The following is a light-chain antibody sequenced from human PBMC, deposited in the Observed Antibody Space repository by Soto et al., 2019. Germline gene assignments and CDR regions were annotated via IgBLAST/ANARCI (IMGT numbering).Light chain of an antibody. CDR3: SSDAGNYNYV. CDR2: EVT. Sequence: QSALTQPPSASGSPGQSVTIPCTGTSSDVGGYDHVSWYQHHPGKAPQLIIYEVTKRPAGVPDRFSGSKSGNTASLTVSGLQAEDEADYYCSSDAGNYNYVFGTGTKLTVL. J-gene: IGLJ1*01. V-gene: IGLV2-8*01. CDR1: SSDVGGYDH.